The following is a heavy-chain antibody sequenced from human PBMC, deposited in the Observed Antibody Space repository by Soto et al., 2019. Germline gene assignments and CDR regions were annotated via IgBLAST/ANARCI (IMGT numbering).Heavy chain of an antibody. J-gene: IGHJ6*02. CDR1: GGTFSSYA. CDR2: IIPIFGTA. Sequence: SVRVSCKASGGTFSSYAISWVRQAPGQGLEWMGGIIPIFGTANYAQKFQGRVTITADESTSTAYMELSSLRSEDTAVYYCAREDIVVVPDAIRGPYYYYGMDVSGPGTRVTVSS. D-gene: IGHD2-2*02. CDR3: AREDIVVVPDAIRGPYYYYGMDV. V-gene: IGHV1-69*13.